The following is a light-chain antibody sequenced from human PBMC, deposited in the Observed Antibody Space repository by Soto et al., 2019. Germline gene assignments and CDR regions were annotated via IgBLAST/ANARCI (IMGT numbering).Light chain of an antibody. Sequence: DIVMTQSPLSLPVTPGEPASMSCRSSQSLLHSNGYNYLDWYLQKPGQSPQLLIYLGSNRASGVPDRFSGSGSGTDFTLKISGVEAEDVGVYYCMQALQTPRTFGQGTKVEIK. CDR1: QSLLHSNGYNY. V-gene: IGKV2-28*01. CDR3: MQALQTPRT. J-gene: IGKJ1*01. CDR2: LGS.